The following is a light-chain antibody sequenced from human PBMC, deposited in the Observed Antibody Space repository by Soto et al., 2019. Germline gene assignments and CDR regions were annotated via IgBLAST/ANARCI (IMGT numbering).Light chain of an antibody. CDR3: ATWDYSLSAWV. CDR1: SSNIGNNY. J-gene: IGLJ3*02. Sequence: QSVLTQPPSVSAAPGQKVTISCSGSSSNIGNNYVSWYQQFPETAPKLLIYENNMRPSGIPDRFSGSKSGTSATLGITGLQTGDEADYYCATWDYSLSAWVFGGGTKLTVI. CDR2: ENN. V-gene: IGLV1-51*02.